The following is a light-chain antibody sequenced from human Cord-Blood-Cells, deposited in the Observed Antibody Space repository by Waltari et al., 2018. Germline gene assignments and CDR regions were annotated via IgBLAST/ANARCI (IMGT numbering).Light chain of an antibody. V-gene: IGLV2-23*01. J-gene: IGLJ3*02. CDR1: SSDVGTFNL. CDR2: EGS. Sequence: QSALTQPAPVSGSPGQSITISCTGTSSDVGTFNLVSWYHQHPGKAPKLMIYEGSKRPSGVSNRFSGSKSGNTASLTISGLQAEDEADYYCCSYAGSSTSVFGGGTKLTVL. CDR3: CSYAGSSTSV.